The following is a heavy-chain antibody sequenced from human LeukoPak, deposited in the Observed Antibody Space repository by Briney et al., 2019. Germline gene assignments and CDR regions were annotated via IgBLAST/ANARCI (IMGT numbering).Heavy chain of an antibody. Sequence: GGSLRLSCAVSGLTFRNYWIHWVRQAPGKGLVRVSRINGDGSDISYADSVKGRFTISRDNAKNTLSLQMNSLTDDDTALYYCTGGFGHNWSPFENWGQGTLVTVSS. CDR2: INGDGSDI. D-gene: IGHD1-1*01. J-gene: IGHJ4*02. CDR3: TGGFGHNWSPFEN. V-gene: IGHV3-74*01. CDR1: GLTFRNYW.